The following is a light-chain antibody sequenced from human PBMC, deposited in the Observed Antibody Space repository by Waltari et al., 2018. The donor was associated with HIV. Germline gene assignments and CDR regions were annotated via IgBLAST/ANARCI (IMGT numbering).Light chain of an antibody. CDR1: SGHSNYA. CDR3: QTWGTGIQEV. J-gene: IGLJ3*02. CDR2: LKSDGSH. V-gene: IGLV4-69*01. Sequence: QLVLTQSPSASASLGASVKLTCTLSSGHSNYAIAWHQQQPGKGPRYLMKLKSDGSHIKGAGTPCSFSGSSSGAGRYLTISRLQSEDGADYYCQTWGTGIQEVFGGGTKLTVL.